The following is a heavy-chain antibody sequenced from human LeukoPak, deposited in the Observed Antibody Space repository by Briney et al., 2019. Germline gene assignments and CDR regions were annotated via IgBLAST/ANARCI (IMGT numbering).Heavy chain of an antibody. D-gene: IGHD3-22*01. V-gene: IGHV1-69*06. CDR2: IIPIFGTA. CDR1: GDTFSSYA. Sequence: SVKVSCKASGDTFSSYAISWVRQAPGQGLEWMGGIIPIFGTAYYAQRFQGRVTITADKSTSTAYMELSSLRSEDTAVYYCASPYYFDSSGYPKDAFDMWGQGTMVTVSS. CDR3: ASPYYFDSSGYPKDAFDM. J-gene: IGHJ3*02.